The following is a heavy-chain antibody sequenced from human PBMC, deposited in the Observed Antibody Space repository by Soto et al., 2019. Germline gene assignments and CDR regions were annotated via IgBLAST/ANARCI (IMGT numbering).Heavy chain of an antibody. J-gene: IGHJ6*01. D-gene: IGHD2-2*01. CDR2: ISAYNGNT. Sequence: ASVKVSCKASGYTFPSYGISWVRQAPGQGLEWMGWISAYNGNTNYAQKLQGRVTMTTDTSTSTAYMQLRSLRSDDTAVYYCASADIVVVPAGITLGGVRGMDVWGQGTTVTVSS. CDR1: GYTFPSYG. CDR3: ASADIVVVPAGITLGGVRGMDV. V-gene: IGHV1-18*04.